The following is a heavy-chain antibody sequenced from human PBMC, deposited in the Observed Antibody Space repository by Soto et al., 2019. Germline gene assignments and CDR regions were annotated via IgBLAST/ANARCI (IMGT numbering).Heavy chain of an antibody. V-gene: IGHV4-59*01. Sequence: PSETLSLTCTVSGGSISSYYWSWIRQPPGKGLEWIGYIFYSGSTNYNPSLKSRVTISVDTSKNQFSLKLSSVTAADTAVYYCASESSLTGYVFDYWGQGTLVTVSS. CDR3: ASESSLTGYVFDY. CDR1: GGSISSYY. CDR2: IFYSGST. D-gene: IGHD3-9*01. J-gene: IGHJ4*02.